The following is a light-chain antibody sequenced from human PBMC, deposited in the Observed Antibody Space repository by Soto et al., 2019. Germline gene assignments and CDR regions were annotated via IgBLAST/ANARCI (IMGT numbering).Light chain of an antibody. CDR3: SSYGGSNNFV. J-gene: IGLJ1*01. Sequence: QSALTQPPSASGSPGQSVTIPCTGTSSDVGAYDFVSWYQQHPGKAPKLIIYEVDKRPSGVPDRFSGSKSGNTASLTVSGLQAEDEADYYCSSYGGSNNFVFGTGTKVTVL. CDR1: SSDVGAYDF. V-gene: IGLV2-8*01. CDR2: EVD.